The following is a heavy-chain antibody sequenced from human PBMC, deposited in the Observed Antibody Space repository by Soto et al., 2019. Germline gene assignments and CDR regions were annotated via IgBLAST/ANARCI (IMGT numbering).Heavy chain of an antibody. J-gene: IGHJ4*02. CDR3: ARAAMGGSSSPFDY. V-gene: IGHV4-39*07. CDR2: IYYSGST. CDR1: GDSITSISYF. D-gene: IGHD6-13*01. Sequence: SLTCTVFGDSITSISYFRVWIRQPPGKGLEWIGSIYYSGSTYHNPSLKSRVTISVDRSKNQFSLKLSSVTAADTAVYYCARAAMGGSSSPFDYWGQGTLVTVSS.